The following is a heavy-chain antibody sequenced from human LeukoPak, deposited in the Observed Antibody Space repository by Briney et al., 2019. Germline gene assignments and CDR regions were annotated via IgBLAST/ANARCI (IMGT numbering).Heavy chain of an antibody. J-gene: IGHJ3*02. Sequence: PSETLSLTCTVSGGSISSGDYYWSWIRQPPGKGLEWIGYIYYSGSTCYNPSLKSRVTISVDTSKNQFSLKLSSVTAADTAVYYCASWGFGELCAFDIWGQGTMVTVSS. CDR3: ASWGFGELCAFDI. CDR1: GGSISSGDYY. V-gene: IGHV4-30-4*01. D-gene: IGHD3-10*01. CDR2: IYYSGST.